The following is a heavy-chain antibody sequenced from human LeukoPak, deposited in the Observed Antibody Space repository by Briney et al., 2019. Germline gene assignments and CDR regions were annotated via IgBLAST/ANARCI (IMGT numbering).Heavy chain of an antibody. CDR2: ISSSSSTI. D-gene: IGHD5-12*01. V-gene: IGHV3-48*01. CDR3: ARSVDIDY. J-gene: IGHJ4*02. Sequence: GGSLRLSCEGSAFIFSGHWMNWVRQTPGKGLEWVSYISSSSSTIYYADSVKGRFTISRDNAKNSLYLQMNSLRAEDTAVYYCARSVDIDYWGQGTLVTVSS. CDR1: AFIFSGHW.